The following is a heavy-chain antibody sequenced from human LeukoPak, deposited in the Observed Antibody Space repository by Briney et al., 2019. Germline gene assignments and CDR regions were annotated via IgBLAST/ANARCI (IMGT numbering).Heavy chain of an antibody. CDR1: GFTFSSYS. Sequence: GGSLRLSCAASGFTFSSYSMNWVRQAPGKGLECVSSISSSSSYIYYADSVKGRFTISRDNAKNSLYLQMNSLRAEDTAVYYRARDFTAAGLGTGWYWGQGTLVTVSS. CDR3: ARDFTAAGLGTGWY. J-gene: IGHJ4*02. V-gene: IGHV3-21*01. D-gene: IGHD6-13*01. CDR2: ISSSSSYI.